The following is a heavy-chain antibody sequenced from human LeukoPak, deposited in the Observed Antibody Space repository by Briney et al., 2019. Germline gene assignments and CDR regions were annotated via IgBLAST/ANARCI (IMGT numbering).Heavy chain of an antibody. CDR3: AKSPGYSRRLIDY. D-gene: IGHD6-13*01. CDR1: GFTFSSYA. J-gene: IGHJ4*02. Sequence: GGSLRLSCAASGFTFSSYAMSWVRQAPGKGLEWVSGISGRGGNTYYADSVKGRFTISRDNSKNTLYLQMNSLRAEDTAVYYCAKSPGYSRRLIDYWGQGSLVSVSS. CDR2: ISGRGGNT. V-gene: IGHV3-23*01.